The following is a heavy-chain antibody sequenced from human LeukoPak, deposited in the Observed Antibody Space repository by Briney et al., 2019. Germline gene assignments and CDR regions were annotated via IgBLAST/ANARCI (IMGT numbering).Heavy chain of an antibody. D-gene: IGHD3-22*01. J-gene: IGHJ4*02. Sequence: PSQTLSLTCTVSGGSISSGDHYWSWIRQPPGTGLEWIGYIYYSGSTYYNPSLKSRVTISVDTSKNQFSLKLSSVTAADTAVYYCAREVDDSSGYRYFDYWGQGTLVTVSS. CDR1: GGSISSGDHY. CDR3: AREVDDSSGYRYFDY. CDR2: IYYSGST. V-gene: IGHV4-30-4*01.